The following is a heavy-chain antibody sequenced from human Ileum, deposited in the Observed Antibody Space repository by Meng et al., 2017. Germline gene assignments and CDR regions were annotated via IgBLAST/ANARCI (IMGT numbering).Heavy chain of an antibody. D-gene: IGHD1-1*01. J-gene: IGHJ5*02. Sequence: LTESVTDCLAPNTTRTQPATFAGLSLRKRGVCVVWSRQPPGKALEWLAVIYWSDEKRYSPTLTRRLTITKDTSKNQVVLTVTNMDTVDTATYYCAHRRGMSTTGGLFDPWGQGTLVTVSS. CDR3: AHRRGMSTTGGLFDP. CDR2: IYWSDEK. V-gene: IGHV2-5*01. CDR1: GLSLRKRGVC.